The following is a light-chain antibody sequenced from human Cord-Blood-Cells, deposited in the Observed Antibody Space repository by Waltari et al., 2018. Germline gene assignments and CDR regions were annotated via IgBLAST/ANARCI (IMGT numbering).Light chain of an antibody. CDR3: SSYTSGSTLV. J-gene: IGLJ2*01. CDR2: EVS. V-gene: IGLV2-14*01. Sequence: QSALTQPASVSGSPGQSIPISCTGPSSDVGGYNYVSWSQQPPGKATKLMVYEVSNRPSGVSNRFAGSKSGNTASLTISGLQAEDEADYYCSSYTSGSTLVFGGGTKLTVL. CDR1: SSDVGGYNY.